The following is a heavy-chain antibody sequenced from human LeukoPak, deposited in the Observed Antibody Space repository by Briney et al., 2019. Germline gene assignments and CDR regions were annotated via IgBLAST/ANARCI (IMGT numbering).Heavy chain of an antibody. J-gene: IGHJ4*02. V-gene: IGHV3-48*03. CDR1: GFTFSSYE. Sequence: PGGSLRLSCAASGFTFSSYEMNWVRQAPGKGLEWVSYISGSGRTMSYADSVKGRFTISRDNAKNSLYLQMNSLRVEGTAVYHCARGGLYGYDVFDYWGQGTLVTVSS. D-gene: IGHD5-12*01. CDR3: ARGGLYGYDVFDY. CDR2: ISGSGRTM.